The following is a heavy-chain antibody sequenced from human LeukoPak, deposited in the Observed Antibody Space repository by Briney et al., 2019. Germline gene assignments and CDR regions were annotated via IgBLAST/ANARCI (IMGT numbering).Heavy chain of an antibody. CDR2: IKSKTDGGTT. J-gene: IGHJ4*02. D-gene: IGHD3-3*01. CDR1: GFTFSDAW. CDR3: TTDGWTYYDSSNPHRDY. V-gene: IGHV3-15*01. Sequence: GGSLRLFCAASGFTFSDAWMSWVRQAPGKGLEWIGRIKSKTDGGTTDYATPVKGRFTISRDDSKNMLYLQMNSLRTEDTAMYYCTTDGWTYYDSSNPHRDYWVQGSLLTVSS.